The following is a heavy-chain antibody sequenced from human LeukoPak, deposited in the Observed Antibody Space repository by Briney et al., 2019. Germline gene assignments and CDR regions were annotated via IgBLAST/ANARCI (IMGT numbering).Heavy chain of an antibody. D-gene: IGHD7-27*01. Sequence: PGGSLRLSCAASEFPFSSYVMHWVRQVPGKGLVWVSRISHDGRSRTYADSVKGRFTISRDNAKNSLYLQMNSLSAEDTAVYYCARDLDWGDFDYWGQGTLVTVSS. J-gene: IGHJ4*02. CDR3: ARDLDWGDFDY. CDR1: EFPFSSYV. V-gene: IGHV3-74*03. CDR2: ISHDGRSR.